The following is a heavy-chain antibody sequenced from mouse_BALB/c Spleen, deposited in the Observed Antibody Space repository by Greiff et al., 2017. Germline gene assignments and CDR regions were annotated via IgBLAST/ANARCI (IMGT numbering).Heavy chain of an antibody. D-gene: IGHD2-10*01. V-gene: IGHV3-2*02. J-gene: IGHJ3*01. CDR2: ISYSGST. CDR3: ARAYYGNEGFAY. CDR1: GYSITSDYA. Sequence: SGPGLVKPSQSLSLTCTVTGYSITSDYAWNWIRQFPGNKLEWMGYISYSGSTSYNPSLKSRISITRDTSKNQFFLQLNSVTTEDTATYYCARAYYGNEGFAYWGQGTLVTVSA.